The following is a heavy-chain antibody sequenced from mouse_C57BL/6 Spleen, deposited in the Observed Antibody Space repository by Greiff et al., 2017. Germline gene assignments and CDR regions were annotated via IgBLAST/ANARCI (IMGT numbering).Heavy chain of an antibody. Sequence: QVQLKESGAELVKPGASVKMSCKASGYTFTTYPIEWMKQNHGKSLEWIGNFHPYNDDTKYNEKFKGKATLTVEKSSSTVYLELSRLTSDDSAVYYCARSPYYYGSSYPYWYFDVWGTGTTVTVSS. CDR3: ARSPYYYGSSYPYWYFDV. V-gene: IGHV1-47*01. CDR1: GYTFTTYP. CDR2: FHPYNDDT. D-gene: IGHD1-1*01. J-gene: IGHJ1*03.